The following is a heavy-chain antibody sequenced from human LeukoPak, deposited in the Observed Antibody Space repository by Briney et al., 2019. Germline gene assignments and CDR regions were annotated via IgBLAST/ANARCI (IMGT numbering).Heavy chain of an antibody. V-gene: IGHV3-23*01. D-gene: IGHD3-10*01. CDR2: ISISSVDS. CDR1: GFTFVTYA. Sequence: PGGSLRLSCAASGFTFVTYAMSWARQAPGKGLEWVGGISISSVDSYYADSVKGRFSISRDDSKNTLYLQMDRLTDEDTAVYYCAKDRELLFAHCWFDLWGQGTLVTVSS. J-gene: IGHJ5*02. CDR3: AKDRELLFAHCWFDL.